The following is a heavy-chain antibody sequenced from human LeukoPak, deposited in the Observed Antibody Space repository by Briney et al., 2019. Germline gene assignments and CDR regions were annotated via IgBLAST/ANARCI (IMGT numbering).Heavy chain of an antibody. CDR1: GFTFSSYE. D-gene: IGHD6-13*01. CDR3: ARYQGIAAAGSWTYYFDS. Sequence: PGGSLRLSCGASGFTFSSYEMNWVRQAPGKGLEWVSHISTSGSSKYHADSVKGRFTISRDNAKNSLYLQMNSLRAEDTAVYYCARYQGIAAAGSWTYYFDSWGQGTRVTVSS. V-gene: IGHV3-48*03. J-gene: IGHJ4*02. CDR2: ISTSGSSK.